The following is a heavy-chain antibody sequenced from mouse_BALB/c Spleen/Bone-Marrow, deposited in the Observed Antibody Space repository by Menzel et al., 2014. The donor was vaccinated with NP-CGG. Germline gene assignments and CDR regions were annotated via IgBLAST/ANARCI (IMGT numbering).Heavy chain of an antibody. Sequence: EVQRVESGGGLVQPGGSLRLSCATSGFTFTDYYMNWVRQPPGKALEWLGFIRNKANGYTTEYSASVKGRFTISRDNSQNILYLQMNTLRAEDSATCYCARDKGRVFFDYWGQGTTLTVSS. V-gene: IGHV7-3*02. J-gene: IGHJ2*01. CDR2: IRNKANGYTT. CDR1: GFTFTDYY. CDR3: ARDKGRVFFDY.